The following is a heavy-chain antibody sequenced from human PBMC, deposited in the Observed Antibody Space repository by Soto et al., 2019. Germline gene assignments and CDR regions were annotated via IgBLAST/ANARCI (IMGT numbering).Heavy chain of an antibody. D-gene: IGHD3-10*01. J-gene: IGHJ4*02. Sequence: QVQLVQSGAEVEKPGASVKVSCKTSGYFFTSHYIHWVRLAPGRGREWMGRINPNNGDTNSPQKFQGRVTMTSDTSISTAYMEMSGMRSDDTALYYCAREITYGGGSFSLGLWGQGTLVTVSS. CDR1: GYFFTSHY. CDR2: INPNNGDT. CDR3: AREITYGGGSFSLGL. V-gene: IGHV1-2*06.